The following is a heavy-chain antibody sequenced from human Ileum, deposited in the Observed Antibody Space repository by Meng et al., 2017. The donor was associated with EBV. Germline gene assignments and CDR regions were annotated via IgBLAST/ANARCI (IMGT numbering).Heavy chain of an antibody. J-gene: IGHJ2*01. CDR2: INPNSGAT. Sequence: QVQLVQSGAEVKKPGASVKVSCKASGYTFTSYAMHWVRQAPGQRLEWMGWINPNSGATEYAQNFQGRVTMTRDTSISTAYMELSRLRSDDTAVYYCARDSRHCTSASCYSWYFDLWGRGPLVTVSS. V-gene: IGHV1-2*02. D-gene: IGHD2-2*02. CDR3: ARDSRHCTSASCYSWYFDL. CDR1: GYTFTSYA.